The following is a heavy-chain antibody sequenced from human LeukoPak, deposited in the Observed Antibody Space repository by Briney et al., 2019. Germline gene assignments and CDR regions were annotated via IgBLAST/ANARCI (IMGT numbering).Heavy chain of an antibody. CDR2: INPNSGGT. CDR1: GYTFTGYY. J-gene: IGHJ3*02. D-gene: IGHD6-19*01. CDR3: ARDRRSSGWYGLGPGHDAFDI. Sequence: ASVKVSCKASGYTFTGYYMHWVRQAPGQGLEWMGWINPNSGGTNYAQKFQGRVTMTRDTSISTAYMELSRLRSDDTAVYYCARDRRSSGWYGLGPGHDAFDIWGQGTMVTVSS. V-gene: IGHV1-2*02.